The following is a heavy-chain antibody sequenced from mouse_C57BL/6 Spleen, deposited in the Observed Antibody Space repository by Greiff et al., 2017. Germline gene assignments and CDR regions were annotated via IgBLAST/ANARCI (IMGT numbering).Heavy chain of an antibody. CDR3: ARDSSSGFDY. V-gene: IGHV1-82*01. CDR1: GYAFSSSW. Sequence: QVQLQQSGPELVKPGASVKISCKASGYAFSSSWMNWVKQRPGKGLEWIGRIYPGDGDTNYNGKFKGKATLTADKSSSTAYMQLSSLTSEDSAVYFCARDSSSGFDYWGQGTTLTVSS. CDR2: IYPGDGDT. J-gene: IGHJ2*01. D-gene: IGHD1-1*01.